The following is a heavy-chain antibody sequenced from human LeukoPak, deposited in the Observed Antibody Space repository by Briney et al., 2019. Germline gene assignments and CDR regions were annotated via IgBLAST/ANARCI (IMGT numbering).Heavy chain of an antibody. CDR1: GFDFSSYS. CDR2: ITISSKTI. Sequence: PGGSLRLSCAASGFDFSSYSMNWVRQAPGKGLEWISYITISSKTIHYADSVKGRFTISRDNSKNTLYLQMNSLRAEDTAVYYCAKDRRVGWFGDAWFDPWGQGTLVTVSS. J-gene: IGHJ5*02. D-gene: IGHD3-10*01. V-gene: IGHV3-48*01. CDR3: AKDRRVGWFGDAWFDP.